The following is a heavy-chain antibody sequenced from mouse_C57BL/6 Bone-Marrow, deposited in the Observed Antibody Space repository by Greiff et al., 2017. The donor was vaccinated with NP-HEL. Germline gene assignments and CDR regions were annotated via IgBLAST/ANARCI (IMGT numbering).Heavy chain of an antibody. CDR1: GFTFSDAW. J-gene: IGHJ3*01. CDR3: TTSYYYGSSYQFAY. D-gene: IGHD1-1*01. V-gene: IGHV6-6*01. Sequence: EVKLVESGGGLVQPGGSMKLSCAASGFTFSDAWMDWVRQSPEKGLEWVAEIRNKANNHATYYAESVKGRFTISRDDSKSSVYLQMNSLRAEDTGIYYCTTSYYYGSSYQFAYWGQGTLVTVSA. CDR2: IRNKANNHAT.